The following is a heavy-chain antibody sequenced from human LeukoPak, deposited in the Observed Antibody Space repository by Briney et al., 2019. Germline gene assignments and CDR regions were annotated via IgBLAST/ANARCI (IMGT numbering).Heavy chain of an antibody. D-gene: IGHD2-15*01. CDR2: VTDAGGNT. CDR3: AKGTVRSCSGPSCYPLDS. Sequence: GGSLRLSCAASGFTFSSYAMTWVRQAPVKGLEWLSVVTDAGGNTYHADSVKGRFTISRDNSKNTVYLEMNSLRVEDTAVYYCAKGTVRSCSGPSCYPLDSWGQGTLVTVSS. CDR1: GFTFSSYA. J-gene: IGHJ4*02. V-gene: IGHV3-23*01.